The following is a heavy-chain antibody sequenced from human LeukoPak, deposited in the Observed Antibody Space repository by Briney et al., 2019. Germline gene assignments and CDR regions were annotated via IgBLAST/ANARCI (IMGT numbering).Heavy chain of an antibody. Sequence: GGSLRLSCEASGFTFSNYAMSWVRQAPGKGLEWVSTIGGSGVTTYYADSVKGRFTISRDNSKNALYLQMNSLSAEDTAVYYCAKTPTFDYWGQGTTVTVSS. CDR3: AKTPTFDY. V-gene: IGHV3-23*01. CDR1: GFTFSNYA. CDR2: IGGSGVTT. J-gene: IGHJ4*03.